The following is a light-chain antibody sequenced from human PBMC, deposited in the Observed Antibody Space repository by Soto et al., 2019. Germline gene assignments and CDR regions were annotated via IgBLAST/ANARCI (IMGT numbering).Light chain of an antibody. CDR2: GAS. Sequence: EIVMTQSPATLSVSPGERATLSCRASQSVSSNLAWYQQKPCQAPRLLIYGASTRATGIPARFSGSGSGTEFTLTISSLQSEDFADYYCQQYNNWPPTFGGGTKVEIK. CDR3: QQYNNWPPT. CDR1: QSVSSN. J-gene: IGKJ4*02. V-gene: IGKV3-15*01.